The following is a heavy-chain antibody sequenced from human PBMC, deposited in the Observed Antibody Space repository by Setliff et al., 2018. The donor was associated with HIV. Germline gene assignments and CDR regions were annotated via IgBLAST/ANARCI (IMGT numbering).Heavy chain of an antibody. CDR2: IVPIFGTA. CDR3: ARRVPPIPSGDLDY. J-gene: IGHJ4*02. Sequence: SVKVSCKASGGTFSSYAISWVRQAPGQGLEWMGGIVPIFGTANYAQKFQGRVTITTDESTSTAYMELSSLRSEDTAVYYCARRVPPIPSGDLDYWGQGTLVTSPQ. D-gene: IGHD4-17*01. CDR1: GGTFSSYA. V-gene: IGHV1-69*05.